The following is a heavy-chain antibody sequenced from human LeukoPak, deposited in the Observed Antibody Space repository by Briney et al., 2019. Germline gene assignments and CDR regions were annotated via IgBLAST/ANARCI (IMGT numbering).Heavy chain of an antibody. CDR2: ISYDGSYE. J-gene: IGHJ4*02. V-gene: IGHV3-30*03. D-gene: IGHD2-21*02. CDR3: ARVGVYCGGDCYTNSFDY. Sequence: GGSLRLSCVASGFTFSNYGMHWVRQAPGKGLEWVTLISYDGSYEYYADSVKGRFTISRDDSKNTLYLQMNSLRSEDTAVYYCARVGVYCGGDCYTNSFDYWGQGTLVTVSS. CDR1: GFTFSNYG.